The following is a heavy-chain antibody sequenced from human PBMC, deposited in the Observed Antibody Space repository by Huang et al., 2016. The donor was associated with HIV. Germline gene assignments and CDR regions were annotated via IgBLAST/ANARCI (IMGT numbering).Heavy chain of an antibody. CDR3: ARDVNFYDSTGYHSPYWYFDL. J-gene: IGHJ2*01. V-gene: IGHV4-34*02. CDR1: GGSFSGYY. Sequence: QVHLQQWGAGLLKPSETLSLTCAVYGGSFSGYYWTWIRQSPGKGLEWLGDINHRGITNYNPSLKSRVIMTGDASRNQFSLKLRSVTAADTAVYYCARDVNFYDSTGYHSPYWYFDLWGRGALVTVSS. CDR2: INHRGIT. D-gene: IGHD3-9*01.